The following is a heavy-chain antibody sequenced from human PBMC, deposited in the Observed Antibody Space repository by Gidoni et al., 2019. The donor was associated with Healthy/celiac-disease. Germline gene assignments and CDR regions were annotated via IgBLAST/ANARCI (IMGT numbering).Heavy chain of an antibody. D-gene: IGHD3-10*01. CDR1: GYTSTSHY. Sequence: QLAQTGAEVRKPASSVQLSCKASGYTSTSHYIHWVRQAPGQGLEGMGISNPRGGSTSYAQKCQRRVTMTRDTPTSTVYMELISLRSEDTAVYYCARDAGRTMVRGVIITPFDPWGQGTLVTVSS. CDR3: ARDAGRTMVRGVIITPFDP. CDR2: SNPRGGST. J-gene: IGHJ5*02. V-gene: IGHV1-46*01.